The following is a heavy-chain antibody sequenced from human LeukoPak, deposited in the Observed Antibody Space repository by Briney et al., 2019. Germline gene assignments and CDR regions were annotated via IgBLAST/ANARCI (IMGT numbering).Heavy chain of an antibody. CDR1: GYTFTSYD. J-gene: IGHJ4*02. CDR3: AKGFGSNYEH. CDR2: INPSGGST. D-gene: IGHD4-11*01. V-gene: IGHV1-46*01. Sequence: ASVKVSCKASGYTFTSYDINWVRQATGQGLEWMGIINPSGGSTSYAQKFQGRVTMTRGMSTSTVYMELSSLRSEDTAVYYCAKGFGSNYEHWGQGTLVTVSS.